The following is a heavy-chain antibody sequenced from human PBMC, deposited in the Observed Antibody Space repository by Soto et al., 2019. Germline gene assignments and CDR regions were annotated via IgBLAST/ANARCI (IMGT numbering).Heavy chain of an antibody. Sequence: ASVKVSCKASGYTFTTHYMHWVRQAPGQGLEWMGIINPSGGRTTYALKFQGRVSLTSDTSTNTVYMELSSLRSEDTVVYYCARAGENYGSGTFSPPLRYYFNSWGQGTLVTVSS. CDR3: ARAGENYGSGTFSPPLRYYFNS. CDR1: GYTFTTHY. J-gene: IGHJ4*02. D-gene: IGHD3-10*01. V-gene: IGHV1-46*01. CDR2: INPSGGRT.